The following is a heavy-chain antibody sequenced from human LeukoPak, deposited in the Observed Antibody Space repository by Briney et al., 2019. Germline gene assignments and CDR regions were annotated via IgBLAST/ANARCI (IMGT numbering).Heavy chain of an antibody. V-gene: IGHV4-34*01. D-gene: IGHD3-10*01. CDR1: VGSFSGYY. CDR2: INHSGST. J-gene: IGHJ6*02. CDR3: ARGSGGGSGNNYKDHYYGMDV. Sequence: KPSETLSLTCAVYVGSFSGYYWSWIRQPPGKGLEWIGEINHSGSTNCNPSLKSRVTISVDTSKNQFSLKLSSVTAADTAVYYCARGSGGGSGNNYKDHYYGMDVWGQGTTVTVSS.